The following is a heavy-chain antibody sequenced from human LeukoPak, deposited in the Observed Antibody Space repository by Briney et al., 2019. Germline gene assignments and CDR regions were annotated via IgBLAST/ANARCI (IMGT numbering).Heavy chain of an antibody. CDR2: IYYSGST. J-gene: IGHJ4*02. D-gene: IGHD3-3*01. CDR1: GGSISSYY. Sequence: SETLSLTCTVSGGSISSYYWSWIRQPPGKGLEWIGYIYYSGSTNYNPSLKSRVTISVDTSKNQFSLKLSSVTAADTAVYYCARGYYDFWGGYSSYYFDYWGQGTLVTVSS. CDR3: ARGYYDFWGGYSSYYFDY. V-gene: IGHV4-59*01.